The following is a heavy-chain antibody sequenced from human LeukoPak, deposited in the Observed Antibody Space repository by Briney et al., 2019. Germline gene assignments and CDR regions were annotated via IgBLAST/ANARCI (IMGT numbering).Heavy chain of an antibody. J-gene: IGHJ6*02. CDR2: IYDSGST. V-gene: IGHV4-59*01. Sequence: SETLSLTCNVSGGSISSYHWSWIRQPPGKGLEWIGHIYDSGSTNYNPSLKSRVTISVDRSKNQLSLRLRSVTAADTAEYYCARDYDDYGMDVWGQGTTVTVSS. CDR1: GGSISSYH. CDR3: ARDYDDYGMDV.